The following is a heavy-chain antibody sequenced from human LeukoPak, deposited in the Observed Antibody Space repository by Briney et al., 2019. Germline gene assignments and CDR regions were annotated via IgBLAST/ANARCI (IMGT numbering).Heavy chain of an antibody. D-gene: IGHD4-17*01. CDR3: TRGSYGDYEY. J-gene: IGHJ4*02. CDR1: KSSLSAWA. V-gene: IGHV3-21*01. Sequence: PGKSLRLSCAAAKSSLSAWAMHWVRQAPGKGLEWVSSIDPSSTYIYYADSVKGRFTISRDNAQNSLYLQMNSLRAEGTAVYYCTRGSYGDYEYWGQGTLVTVSS. CDR2: IDPSSTYI.